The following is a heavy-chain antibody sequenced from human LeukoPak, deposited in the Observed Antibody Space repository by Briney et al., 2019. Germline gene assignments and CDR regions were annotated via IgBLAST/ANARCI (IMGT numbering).Heavy chain of an antibody. Sequence: GGSLRLSCAASGFTFSSYAMSWVRQAPGRGLEWVSAISGSGGSTYYADSVKGRFTISRDNSKNTLYLQMNSLRAEDTAVYYCAKDMRFDWTPYYFDYWGQGTLVTVSS. D-gene: IGHD3-9*01. CDR1: GFTFSSYA. CDR2: ISGSGGST. V-gene: IGHV3-23*01. CDR3: AKDMRFDWTPYYFDY. J-gene: IGHJ4*02.